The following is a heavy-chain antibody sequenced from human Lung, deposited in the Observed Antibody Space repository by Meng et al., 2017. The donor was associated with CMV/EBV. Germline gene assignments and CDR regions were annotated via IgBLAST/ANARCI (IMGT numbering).Heavy chain of an antibody. J-gene: IGHJ5*02. D-gene: IGHD3-3*01. Sequence: TVSSNYMGWVRQAPGKGLEWVSVIYSGGSTYYADSVEGRFTISRDNSKNTLYLQMNSLRAEDTAVYYCARGKYDFWSGYYPAPWFDPWGQGTLVTVSS. V-gene: IGHV3-53*01. CDR3: ARGKYDFWSGYYPAPWFDP. CDR1: TVSSNY. CDR2: IYSGGST.